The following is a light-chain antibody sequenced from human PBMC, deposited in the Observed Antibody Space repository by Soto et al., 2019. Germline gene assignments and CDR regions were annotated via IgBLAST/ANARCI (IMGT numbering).Light chain of an antibody. V-gene: IGKV1D-12*01. CDR3: QQANSFPYT. Sequence: DIQMTQSPSSVSASVGDRVTIACRASQGIISWLAWYQQKPGKAPKLLIYAASNLQSEVPSRFSGSGSGTDFTLTITSLQPEDCATDYCQQANSFPYTFGQGTKLEIK. CDR2: AAS. J-gene: IGKJ2*01. CDR1: QGIISW.